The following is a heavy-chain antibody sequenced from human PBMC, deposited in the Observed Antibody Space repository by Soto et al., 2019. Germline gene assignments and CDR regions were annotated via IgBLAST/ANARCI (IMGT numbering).Heavy chain of an antibody. V-gene: IGHV4-30-4*01. CDR1: GGSITTGDYY. CDR3: ARDSMVRGRPIDT. J-gene: IGHJ5*02. Sequence: QVQLQESGPGLVKPSQTLSLTCTVSGGSITTGDYYWSWFRRPPGKGLEWIGYIYYSGTTYYSPSLKSRVTASVDASNTQFSLNLHSVTAADTAVYYCARDSMVRGRPIDTWGQGTPVTVSS. D-gene: IGHD3-10*01. CDR2: IYYSGTT.